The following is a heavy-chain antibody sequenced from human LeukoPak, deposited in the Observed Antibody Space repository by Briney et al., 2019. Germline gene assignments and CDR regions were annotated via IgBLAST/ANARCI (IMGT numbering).Heavy chain of an antibody. CDR1: GYTLTELS. CDR2: FDPEDGET. Sequence: ASVKVSCKVSGYTLTELSMHWVRQAPGKGLEWMGGFDPEDGETIYAQKFQGRVTLTTDTSTSTAYMELRSLRSDDTAVYYCARNWPDVFYYDSSHYVFDIWGQGTMVTVSS. CDR3: ARNWPDVFYYDSSHYVFDI. J-gene: IGHJ3*02. V-gene: IGHV1-24*01. D-gene: IGHD3-22*01.